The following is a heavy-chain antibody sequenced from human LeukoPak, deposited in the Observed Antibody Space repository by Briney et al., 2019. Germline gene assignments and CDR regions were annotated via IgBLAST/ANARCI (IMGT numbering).Heavy chain of an antibody. CDR2: ISTSSSYI. V-gene: IGHV3-21*01. CDR3: ARDPTFYYMDV. CDR1: GFTFSSYS. J-gene: IGHJ6*03. Sequence: GGSLKLSCAASGFTFSSYSMNWVRQAPGKGLEWVSSISTSSSYIHYADSVKGRFTISRDNAKNSLYLQMNSLRAEDTAVYYCARDPTFYYMDVWGKGTTVTVSS.